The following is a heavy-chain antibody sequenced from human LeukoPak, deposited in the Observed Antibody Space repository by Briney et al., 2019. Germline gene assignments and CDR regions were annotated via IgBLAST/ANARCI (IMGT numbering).Heavy chain of an antibody. J-gene: IGHJ4*02. CDR2: IYYSGRT. Sequence: PSETLSLTCTVSGGSIRSSYYYWGWIRQPPGKGLEWIASIYYSGRTYYNPSLKSRITISVDSSKNQFSLRLSSVTAADTAVYYCARRKYYTLENWGQGTLVTVSS. D-gene: IGHD3-10*01. CDR3: ARRKYYTLEN. V-gene: IGHV4-39*01. CDR1: GGSIRSSYYY.